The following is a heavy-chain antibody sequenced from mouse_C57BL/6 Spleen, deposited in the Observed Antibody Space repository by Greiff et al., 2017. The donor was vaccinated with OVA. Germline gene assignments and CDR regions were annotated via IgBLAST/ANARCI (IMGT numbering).Heavy chain of an antibody. CDR1: GYTFTSYW. Sequence: VQLQQPGAELVKPGASVKLSCKASGYTFTSYWMHWVKQRPGQGLEWIGMIHPNSGSTNYNEKFKSKATLTVDKSSSTAYMQLSSLTSEDSAVYYCARGGDEYGPGDFDYWGQGTTLTVSS. CDR2: IHPNSGST. J-gene: IGHJ2*01. D-gene: IGHD5-2*01. CDR3: ARGGDEYGPGDFDY. V-gene: IGHV1-64*01.